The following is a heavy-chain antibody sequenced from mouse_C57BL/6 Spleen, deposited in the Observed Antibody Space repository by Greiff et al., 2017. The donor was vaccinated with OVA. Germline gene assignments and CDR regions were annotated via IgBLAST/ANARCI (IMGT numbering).Heavy chain of an antibody. CDR1: GYTFTDYY. D-gene: IGHD1-1*01. Sequence: QVQLQQSGAELVRPGASVKLSCKASGYTFTDYYINWVKQRPGQGLEWIARIYPGSGNTYYNEKFKGKATLTAEKSSSTAYMQLSSLTSEDSAVYFCASGSSLSWFAYWGKGTLVTVSA. CDR2: IYPGSGNT. J-gene: IGHJ3*01. CDR3: ASGSSLSWFAY. V-gene: IGHV1-76*01.